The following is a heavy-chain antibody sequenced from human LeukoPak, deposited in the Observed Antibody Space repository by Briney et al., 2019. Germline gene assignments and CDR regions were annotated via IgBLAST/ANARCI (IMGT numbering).Heavy chain of an antibody. J-gene: IGHJ5*02. CDR3: ARETGAGSSWYSRNWLDP. V-gene: IGHV1-8*01. CDR2: MNPNSGNT. Sequence: ASVKVSCKASGYTFTSYDINWVRQATGQGLEWMGWMNPNSGNTGYAQKFQGRVTMTRNTSISTAYMELSSLRSEDTAVYYCARETGAGSSWYSRNWLDPWGQGTLVTVSS. D-gene: IGHD6-13*01. CDR1: GYTFTSYD.